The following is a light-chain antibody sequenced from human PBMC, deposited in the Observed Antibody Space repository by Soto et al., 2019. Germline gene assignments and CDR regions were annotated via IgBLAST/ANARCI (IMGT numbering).Light chain of an antibody. Sequence: DIQLTQSPSSLSASVGDRVTITCQASQDIRKYLNWYHQKPGEDPKPLIYDASTLDTGVTSRFRGSGSGTDFTFTISGLQPGDVGTYYCQQYENLPLTFGQGTRLEI. CDR2: DAS. V-gene: IGKV1-33*01. J-gene: IGKJ5*01. CDR3: QQYENLPLT. CDR1: QDIRKY.